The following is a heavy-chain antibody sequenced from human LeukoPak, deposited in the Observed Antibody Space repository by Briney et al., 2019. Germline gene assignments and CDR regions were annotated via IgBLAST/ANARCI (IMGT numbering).Heavy chain of an antibody. CDR2: ISYDGSNK. V-gene: IGHV3-30-3*01. CDR3: ARDWVVAATHYGMDV. CDR1: GFTFSSYA. Sequence: GRSLRLSCAASGFTFSSYAMHWVRQAPGKGLEWVAVISYDGSNKYYADSVKGRFTISRDNSKNTLYLQMNSLRAEDTAVYYCARDWVVAATHYGMDVWGQGTTVTVSS. D-gene: IGHD2-15*01. J-gene: IGHJ6*02.